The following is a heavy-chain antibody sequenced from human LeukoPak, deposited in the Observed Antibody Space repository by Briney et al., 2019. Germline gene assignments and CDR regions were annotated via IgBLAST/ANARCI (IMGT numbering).Heavy chain of an antibody. CDR3: ARDQRFGHFDY. CDR2: ISSSSIYI. Sequence: PGGSLRLSCAASGFTFNVYNMNWVRQAPGKGLEWVSSISSSSIYIYHADSVKGRFTISRDNANNSLYLQMNSLRAEDTAVYYCARDQRFGHFDYWGQGTLVTVSS. D-gene: IGHD3-10*01. J-gene: IGHJ4*02. V-gene: IGHV3-21*01. CDR1: GFTFNVYN.